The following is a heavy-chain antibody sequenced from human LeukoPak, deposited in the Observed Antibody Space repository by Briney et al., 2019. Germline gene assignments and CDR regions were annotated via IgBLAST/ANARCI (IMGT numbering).Heavy chain of an antibody. CDR2: ISYDGSNK. J-gene: IGHJ6*02. D-gene: IGHD3-16*02. CDR1: GFTFSSYA. Sequence: GGSLRLSCAASGFTFSSYAMHWVRQAPGKGLEWVAVISYDGSNKYYADSVKGRFTISRDNSKNTLYLQMNSLRAEDTAVYYSARDLGDYVWGSYHPFYYYGMDVWGQGTTVTVSS. CDR3: ARDLGDYVWGSYHPFYYYGMDV. V-gene: IGHV3-30-3*01.